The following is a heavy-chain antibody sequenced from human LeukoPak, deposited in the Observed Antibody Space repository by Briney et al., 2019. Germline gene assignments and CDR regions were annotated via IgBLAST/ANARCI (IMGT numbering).Heavy chain of an antibody. V-gene: IGHV2-5*02. D-gene: IGHD3-22*01. Sequence: SGPTLVNPTQTLTLTCTFSGFSLNTRGGGVGWIRQPPGRALEWLALIYWDDDRRYSPSLNSRLTITKDTSKNQVVLTMNNMDPVDTATYFCAHRKNYYDSSVFDNWGQGTLVTVSS. CDR1: GFSLNTRGGG. J-gene: IGHJ4*02. CDR2: IYWDDDR. CDR3: AHRKNYYDSSVFDN.